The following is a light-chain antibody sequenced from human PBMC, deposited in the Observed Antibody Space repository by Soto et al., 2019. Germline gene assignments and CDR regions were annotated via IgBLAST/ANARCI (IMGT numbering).Light chain of an antibody. Sequence: EIVLTQSPGTLSLSPGERATLSCKASQSVSSSCLAWYQQKPGQAPRLLIYDASTRATGIPDRFSGSGSGTDFTLTINRLEPADFAVYYCQQYNNWPPWTFGQGTKVEI. CDR2: DAS. J-gene: IGKJ1*01. CDR1: QSVSSSC. CDR3: QQYNNWPPWT. V-gene: IGKV3-20*01.